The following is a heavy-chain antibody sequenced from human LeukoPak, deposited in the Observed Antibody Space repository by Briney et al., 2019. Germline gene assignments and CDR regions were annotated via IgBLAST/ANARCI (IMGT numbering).Heavy chain of an antibody. Sequence: GGSLRLSCAASGFTFDDYAMHWVRQAPGKGLEWVSGISWNSGSIGYADSVKGRFTISRDNAKNSLYLQMNSLRAEDMALYYCARDGSDSGSYQGYYFDYWGQGTLVTVSS. CDR3: ARDGSDSGSYQGYYFDY. CDR1: GFTFDDYA. V-gene: IGHV3-9*03. D-gene: IGHD1-26*01. J-gene: IGHJ4*02. CDR2: ISWNSGSI.